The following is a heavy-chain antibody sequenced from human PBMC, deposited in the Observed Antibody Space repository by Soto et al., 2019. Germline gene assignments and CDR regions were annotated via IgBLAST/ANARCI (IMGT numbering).Heavy chain of an antibody. D-gene: IGHD3-22*01. CDR2: ISGSGGST. V-gene: IGHV3-23*01. CDR3: AKDSRATYFYDSSGYPFDY. J-gene: IGHJ4*02. CDR1: GFTFSSYA. Sequence: GGSLRLSCAASGFTFSSYAMSWVRQAPGRGLEWVSAISGSGGSTYYADSVKGRFTISRDNSKNTLYLQMNSLRAEDTAVYYCAKDSRATYFYDSSGYPFDYWGQGTLVTVSS.